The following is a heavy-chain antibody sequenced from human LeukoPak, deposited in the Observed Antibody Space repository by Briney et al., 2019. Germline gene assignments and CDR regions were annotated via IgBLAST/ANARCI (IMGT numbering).Heavy chain of an antibody. CDR2: IWYDGSNK. Sequence: GGSLRLSCAASGFTFSSYGMHWVRQAPGKGLEWVAVIWYDGSNKYYADSVKGRFTISRDNSKNTLYLQMNSLRAEDTAVYYCARDRRQYYSSTSCYMGYWGQGTLVTVS. CDR1: GFTFSSYG. D-gene: IGHD2-2*02. V-gene: IGHV3-33*01. CDR3: ARDRRQYYSSTSCYMGY. J-gene: IGHJ4*02.